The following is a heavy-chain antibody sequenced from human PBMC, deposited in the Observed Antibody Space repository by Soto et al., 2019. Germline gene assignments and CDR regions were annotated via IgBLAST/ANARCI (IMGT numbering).Heavy chain of an antibody. Sequence: QVQVVQSGAEVKQPGSSVKVSCKVSGGTFSTYSISWVRQAPGQGLEWVGGIIPIFGAAKHAQKFQGRVTITADDSTSTVYMELSGLRSEDTAVYFCARDGDRVTAHHWGQGTLVTVSS. CDR3: ARDGDRVTAHH. CDR2: IIPIFGAA. J-gene: IGHJ4*02. CDR1: GGTFSTYS. V-gene: IGHV1-69*01. D-gene: IGHD7-27*01.